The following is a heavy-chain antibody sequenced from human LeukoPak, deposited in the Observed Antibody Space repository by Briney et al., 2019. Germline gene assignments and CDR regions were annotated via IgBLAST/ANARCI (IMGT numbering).Heavy chain of an antibody. Sequence: SVKVSCKASGGTFSSSGFSWVRQAPGQGLEWMGGIIPIFRTTNYAQKFQGRVTITADESTSTAYMELSSLRSEDTAVYYCARAQYYYDSSGYLYYFDYWGQGTLVTVSS. V-gene: IGHV1-69*13. CDR3: ARAQYYYDSSGYLYYFDY. CDR1: GGTFSSSG. D-gene: IGHD3-22*01. CDR2: IIPIFRTT. J-gene: IGHJ4*02.